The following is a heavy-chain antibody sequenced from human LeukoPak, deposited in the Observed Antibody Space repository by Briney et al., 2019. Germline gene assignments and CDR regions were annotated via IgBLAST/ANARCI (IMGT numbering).Heavy chain of an antibody. J-gene: IGHJ5*02. CDR1: GFIFSTYW. Sequence: GGSLRLSCAASGFIFSTYWMSWVRQAPGKGLEWVASIKQDGNEKSYVDSVKGRFTISRDNAKNSLYLQMNSLRAEDTAVYYCARGPNWFDPWGQGTLVTVS. V-gene: IGHV3-7*01. CDR3: ARGPNWFDP. CDR2: IKQDGNEK.